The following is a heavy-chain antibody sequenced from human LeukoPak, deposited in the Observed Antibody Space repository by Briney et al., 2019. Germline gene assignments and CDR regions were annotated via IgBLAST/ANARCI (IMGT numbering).Heavy chain of an antibody. J-gene: IGHJ4*02. Sequence: GGSLRLSCAASGFTFRRYGMSWVRQAPGKGLEWVSAISGSGGSTYYADSVKGRFSISRDTSKNTLYLQMNSLRVEDTAVYYCATRRFGELTYWGQGTLVTVSS. CDR2: ISGSGGST. CDR3: ATRRFGELTY. V-gene: IGHV3-23*01. CDR1: GFTFRRYG. D-gene: IGHD3-10*01.